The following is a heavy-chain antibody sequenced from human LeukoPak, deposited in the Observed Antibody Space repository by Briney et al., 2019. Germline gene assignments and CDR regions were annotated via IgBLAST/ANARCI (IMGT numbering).Heavy chain of an antibody. J-gene: IGHJ4*02. V-gene: IGHV3-48*01. D-gene: IGHD3-3*01. CDR1: GFTFSSYN. Sequence: GGSLRLSCAASGFTFSSYNMNWVRQAPGKGLEWVSYISASSTTIYYADSVKGRFTISRDNAKNSLYLQMNSLRAEDTAVYYCARDRTTIFGVVITFDYWGQGTLVTVSS. CDR2: ISASSTTI. CDR3: ARDRTTIFGVVITFDY.